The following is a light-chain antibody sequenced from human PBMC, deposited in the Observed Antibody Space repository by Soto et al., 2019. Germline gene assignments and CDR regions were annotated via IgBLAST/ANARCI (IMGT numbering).Light chain of an antibody. CDR1: SSNIGAGYD. Sequence: QSVLTQPPSVSGAPGQRVTISCTGSSSNIGAGYDVHWYQQLPGTAPKLLIYGNSNRPSGGPDRFSGSKSGTSASLAITGLQAEDQADYYCQSSDSSLSYVFGTGTKLTVL. CDR2: GNS. J-gene: IGLJ1*01. CDR3: QSSDSSLSYV. V-gene: IGLV1-40*01.